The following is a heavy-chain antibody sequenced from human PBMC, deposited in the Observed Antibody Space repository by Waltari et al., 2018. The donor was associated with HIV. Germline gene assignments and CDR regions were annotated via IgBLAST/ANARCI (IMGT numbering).Heavy chain of an antibody. D-gene: IGHD1-26*01. CDR1: GFNFKIYS. CDR2: ISGSSEYI. CDR3: VRNHHSGSYLDAFHI. J-gene: IGHJ3*02. V-gene: IGHV3-21*01. Sequence: EVQLVESGGGLVKPGGSLRLSCAASGFNFKIYSMNWVRQAPGKGLEWVSSISGSSEYIYYADSVKGRFTISRDNAKNSLSLQMNSLRAEDTAVYYCVRNHHSGSYLDAFHIWGQGTMVTVSS.